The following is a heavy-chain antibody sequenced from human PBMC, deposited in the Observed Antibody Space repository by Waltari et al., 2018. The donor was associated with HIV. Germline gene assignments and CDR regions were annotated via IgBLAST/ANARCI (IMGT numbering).Heavy chain of an antibody. D-gene: IGHD5-12*01. CDR2: IHYGGST. V-gene: IGHV4-39*07. Sequence: QLQLQESGPGLVKPSETLSLTCTVSGGSISSSSYYWGWIRQPPGKGLEWIWSIHYGGSTDYTPSPKSRVTISVDTTKNQFSLKLSSVTAADTAVYYCARDPLAGDISDYWGQGTLVTVSS. CDR3: ARDPLAGDISDY. J-gene: IGHJ4*02. CDR1: GGSISSSSYY.